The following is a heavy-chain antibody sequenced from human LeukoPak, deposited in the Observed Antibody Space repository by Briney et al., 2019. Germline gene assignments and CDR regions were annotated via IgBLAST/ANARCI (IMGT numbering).Heavy chain of an antibody. Sequence: SVKVSCKASGGTFSSYTISWVRQAPGQGLEWMGRIIPIFGIANYAQKFQGRVTITADKSTSTAYMELSSLRSEDTAVYYCAGDCSGDCYSGDYWGQGTLVAVSS. CDR1: GGTFSSYT. CDR3: AGDCSGDCYSGDY. CDR2: IIPIFGIA. V-gene: IGHV1-69*02. J-gene: IGHJ4*02. D-gene: IGHD2-21*02.